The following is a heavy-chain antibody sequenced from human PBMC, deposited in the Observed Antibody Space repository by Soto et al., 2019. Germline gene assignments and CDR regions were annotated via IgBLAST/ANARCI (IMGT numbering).Heavy chain of an antibody. CDR3: AKDLSFY. CDR1: GFTFSSYG. CDR2: ISYDGSNK. Sequence: HPGGSLRLSCAASGFTFSSYGMHWVRQAPGKGLEWVAVISYDGSNKYYADSVKGRFTISRDNSKNTLYLQMNSLRAEDTAVYYCAKDLSFYWGQGTLVTVSS. J-gene: IGHJ4*02. V-gene: IGHV3-30*18. D-gene: IGHD3-16*02.